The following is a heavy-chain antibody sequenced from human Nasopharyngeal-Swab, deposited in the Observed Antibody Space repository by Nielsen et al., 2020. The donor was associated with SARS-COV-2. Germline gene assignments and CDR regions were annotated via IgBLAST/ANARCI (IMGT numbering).Heavy chain of an antibody. CDR1: GGTFSSYA. V-gene: IGHV1-69*13. Sequence: SVKVSCNASGGTFSSYAISWVRQAPGQGLEWMGGIIPIFGTANYAQKFQGRVTITADESTSTAYMELSSLRSEDTAVYYCARSIAARVYYYYYMDVWGKGTTVTVSS. CDR2: IIPIFGTA. J-gene: IGHJ6*03. CDR3: ARSIAARVYYYYYMDV. D-gene: IGHD6-6*01.